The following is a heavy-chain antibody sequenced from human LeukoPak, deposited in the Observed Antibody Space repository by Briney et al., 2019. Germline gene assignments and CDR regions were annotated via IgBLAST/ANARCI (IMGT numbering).Heavy chain of an antibody. CDR3: AKDDSGSYYPYYCYMDV. D-gene: IGHD1-26*01. J-gene: IGHJ6*03. CDR2: ISYDGSNK. CDR1: GFTFSSYA. Sequence: GGSLRLSCAASGFTFSSYAMHWVRQAPGKGLEWVAVISYDGSNKYYADSVKGRFTISRDNSENTLYLQMNSLRAEDTAVYYCAKDDSGSYYPYYCYMDVWGKGTTVTISS. V-gene: IGHV3-30*04.